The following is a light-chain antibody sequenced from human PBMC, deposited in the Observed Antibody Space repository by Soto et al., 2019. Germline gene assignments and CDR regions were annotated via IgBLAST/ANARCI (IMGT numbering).Light chain of an antibody. CDR3: QQRSNWRT. Sequence: EIVLTQSPGSLSLSPGERATLSCRASQSVSSSYLAWYQQKPGQAPRLLIYGASSRGTGIPDRFSGSGSGTDFTLTISSLEPEDFSVYYCQQRSNWRTVGGGTKV. CDR1: QSVSSSY. CDR2: GAS. J-gene: IGKJ4*01. V-gene: IGKV3D-20*02.